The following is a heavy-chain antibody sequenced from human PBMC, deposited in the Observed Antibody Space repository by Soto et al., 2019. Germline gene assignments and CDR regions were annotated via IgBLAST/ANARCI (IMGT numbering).Heavy chain of an antibody. J-gene: IGHJ4*02. Sequence: QLQLQESGPGLVKPSETLSLTCTVSGGSISSSSYYWGWIRQPPGKGLEWIGSIYYSGSTYYNPSLKSRVTISVDTAKNHYSLKLSSVTAADSAVYYCARLIYSSPDIFDYWGQGTLVTVSS. CDR3: ARLIYSSPDIFDY. CDR1: GGSISSSSYY. CDR2: IYYSGST. D-gene: IGHD5-18*01. V-gene: IGHV4-39*02.